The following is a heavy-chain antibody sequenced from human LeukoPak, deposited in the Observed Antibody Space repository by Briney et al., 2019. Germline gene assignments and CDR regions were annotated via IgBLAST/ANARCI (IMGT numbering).Heavy chain of an antibody. V-gene: IGHV4-31*03. CDR1: GGSISSGGYY. CDR2: IYYSGST. D-gene: IGHD3-22*01. CDR3: ARDYDSSGFIGH. Sequence: PSQTLSLTCTVSGGSISSGGYYWSWIRQHSGKGLEWIGYIYYSGSTYYNPSLKSRVTISVDTSKNQFSLNMSSVTAADTAVYYCARDYDSSGFIGHWGQGTLVTVSS. J-gene: IGHJ5*02.